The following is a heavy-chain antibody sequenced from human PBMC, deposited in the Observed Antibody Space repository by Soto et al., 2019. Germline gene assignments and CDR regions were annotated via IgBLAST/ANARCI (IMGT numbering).Heavy chain of an antibody. CDR1: GFPFGNFL. Sequence: GGSLRLSCTASGFPFGNFLMSWFRQAPGKGMEWVGFIRSQPYGGTAEYAASVRGRFTISRDDSKGIVYLQMNSLQTEDSGVYYCTTDSYITSVTVRFDSWGHGTLVTVS. CDR2: IRSQPYGGTA. J-gene: IGHJ4*01. CDR3: TTDSYITSVTVRFDS. D-gene: IGHD2-2*01. V-gene: IGHV3-49*03.